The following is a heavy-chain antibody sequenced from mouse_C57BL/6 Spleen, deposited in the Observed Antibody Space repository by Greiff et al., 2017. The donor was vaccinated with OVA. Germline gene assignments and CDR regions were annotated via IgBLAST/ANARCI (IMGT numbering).Heavy chain of an antibody. V-gene: IGHV1-66*01. Sequence: VQLVESGPELVKPGASVKISCKASGYSFTSYYIHWVKQRPGQGLEWIGWIYPGSGNTKYNEKFKGKATLTADTSSSTAYMQLSSLTSEDSAVYYCARGRDGDYFDYWGQGTTLTVSS. CDR2: IYPGSGNT. CDR3: ARGRDGDYFDY. CDR1: GYSFTSYY. D-gene: IGHD3-3*01. J-gene: IGHJ2*01.